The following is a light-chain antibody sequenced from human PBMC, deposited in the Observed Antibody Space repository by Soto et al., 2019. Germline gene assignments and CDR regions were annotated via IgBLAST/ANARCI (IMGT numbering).Light chain of an antibody. CDR2: AAS. V-gene: IGKV1-39*01. CDR1: QSISSN. CDR3: QQYESLPLT. J-gene: IGKJ1*01. Sequence: DIQRAQSPSTLSASVGDRVTVPCRSSQSISSNLNWYQQKPGKAPKLLIYAASNLQSGVPSTFSGSGSGTDFTLTISSLQPDDFATYYCQQYESLPLTFGQGTKVDI.